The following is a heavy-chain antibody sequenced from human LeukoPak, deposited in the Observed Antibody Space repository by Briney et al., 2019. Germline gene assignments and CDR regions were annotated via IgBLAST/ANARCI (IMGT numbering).Heavy chain of an antibody. V-gene: IGHV3-7*03. CDR1: GFTLCTSL. J-gene: IGHJ4*02. D-gene: IGHD6-13*01. CDR3: ARVGAAGLDY. CDR2: IKPDGSEK. Sequence: GGSLRLSCAASGFTLCTSLVSWVRQAPGKGVGWGANIKPDGSEKYSVDSMKGRFAISRDNARNSLYLQMNSLRADDTAMYYCARVGAAGLDYWGQGTLVTVSS.